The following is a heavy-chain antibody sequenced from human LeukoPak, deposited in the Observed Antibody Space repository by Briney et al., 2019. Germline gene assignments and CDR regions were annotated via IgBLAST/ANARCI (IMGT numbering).Heavy chain of an antibody. Sequence: PGGSLRLSCAASGFTFSSYGMHWVRQAPGKGLEWVAFIRYDGSNKYYADSVKGRFTISRDNSKNTLYLQMNSLRAEDTAVYYCAKKGFTTPLYYYMDVWGKGTTATVSS. CDR2: IRYDGSNK. V-gene: IGHV3-30*02. J-gene: IGHJ6*03. D-gene: IGHD3-3*01. CDR1: GFTFSSYG. CDR3: AKKGFTTPLYYYMDV.